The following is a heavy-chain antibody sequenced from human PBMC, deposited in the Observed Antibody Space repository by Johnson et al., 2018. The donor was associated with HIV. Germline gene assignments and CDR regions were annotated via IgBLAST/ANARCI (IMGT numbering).Heavy chain of an antibody. CDR1: GFTSDDYA. J-gene: IGHJ3*02. CDR2: IGTAGDT. Sequence: VQLVESGGGLVQPGRSLRLSCAASGFTSDDYAMHWVRQAPGKGLEWVPAIGTAGDTYYPGSVKGRFTISRENAKNSLYLQMNSLGAGDTAVYYCVRVTNDAFYIWGQGTMVTVSS. CDR3: VRVTNDAFYI. V-gene: IGHV3-13*01.